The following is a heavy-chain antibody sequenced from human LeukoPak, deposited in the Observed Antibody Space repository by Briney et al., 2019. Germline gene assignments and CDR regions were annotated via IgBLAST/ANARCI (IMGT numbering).Heavy chain of an antibody. V-gene: IGHV4-38-2*02. D-gene: IGHD1-20*01. CDR3: ARINWNPDY. J-gene: IGHJ4*02. Sequence: SETLSLTCSVSGYSLKSGYHWGWIRQPPGRGLEWIGNIYRSGSTYYNSSLKSRVTISIDTSKNQFSLKLSSLTAADTAVYFCARINWNPDYWGQGTLVTVSS. CDR1: GYSLKSGYH. CDR2: IYRSGST.